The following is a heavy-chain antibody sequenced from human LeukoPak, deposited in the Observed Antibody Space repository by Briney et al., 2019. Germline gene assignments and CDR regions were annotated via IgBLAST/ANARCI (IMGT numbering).Heavy chain of an antibody. D-gene: IGHD3-3*01. J-gene: IGHJ4*02. CDR3: AREVGYYGEIDY. Sequence: PGRSLRLSCAASGFTFSSYAMHWIRQAPGKGLEWVAVISYDGSNKYYADSVKGRFTISRDNSKNTLYLQMNSLRAEDTAVYYCAREVGYYGEIDYWGQGTLVTVSS. CDR1: GFTFSSYA. V-gene: IGHV3-30*04. CDR2: ISYDGSNK.